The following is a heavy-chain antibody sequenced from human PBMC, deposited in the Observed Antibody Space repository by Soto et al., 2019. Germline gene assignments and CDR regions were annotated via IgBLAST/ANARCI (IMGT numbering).Heavy chain of an antibody. CDR3: ARVSEGHDFWSGYYTGSYYYYYGMDV. CDR2: INPSGGST. D-gene: IGHD3-3*01. Sequence: ASVKVSCKASGYTFTSYYMHWVRQAPGQGLEWMGIINPSGGSTSYAQKFQGRVTMTRDTSTSTVYMELGSLRSEDTAVYYCARVSEGHDFWSGYYTGSYYYYYGMDVWGQGTTVTVS. J-gene: IGHJ6*02. CDR1: GYTFTSYY. V-gene: IGHV1-46*01.